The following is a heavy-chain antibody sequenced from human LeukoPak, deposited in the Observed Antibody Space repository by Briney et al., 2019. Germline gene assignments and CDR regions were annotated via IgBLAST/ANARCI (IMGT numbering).Heavy chain of an antibody. J-gene: IGHJ4*02. V-gene: IGHV3-20*04. CDR2: INWNGDST. D-gene: IGHD3-10*01. CDR1: GFTFDDYG. Sequence: GGSLRLSCAASGFTFDDYGMGWVRQAPGKGLEWVSGINWNGDSTGYADSVKGRFTISRDNAKNSLYLQTNSLRAEDTAFYYCARDVYYGSGSYYSDYWGQGTLVTVSS. CDR3: ARDVYYGSGSYYSDY.